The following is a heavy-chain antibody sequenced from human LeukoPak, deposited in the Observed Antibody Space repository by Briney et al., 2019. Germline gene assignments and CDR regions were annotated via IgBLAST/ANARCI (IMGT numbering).Heavy chain of an antibody. D-gene: IGHD2-2*02. Sequence: DSVKGRFTISRDNSKSTLYLQMNSLRAEDTAVYYCAKDPAAIPGWFDPWGQGTLVTVSS. J-gene: IGHJ5*02. CDR3: AKDPAAIPGWFDP. V-gene: IGHV3-30*02.